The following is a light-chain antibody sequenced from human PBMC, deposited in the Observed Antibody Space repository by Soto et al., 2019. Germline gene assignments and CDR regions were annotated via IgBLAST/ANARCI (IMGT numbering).Light chain of an antibody. CDR3: QSYDTSLSGVI. J-gene: IGLJ2*01. CDR2: ADN. V-gene: IGLV1-40*01. Sequence: QSVLTQTPSVYGAPGQKITMSCTGSSSNIGAGYDVHWYQQLPGAAPRLLIYADNNRPSGVPDRFSAFNSGTSASLAITGLQGEDEAVYYCQSYDTSLSGVIFGAGTQLTVL. CDR1: SSNIGAGYD.